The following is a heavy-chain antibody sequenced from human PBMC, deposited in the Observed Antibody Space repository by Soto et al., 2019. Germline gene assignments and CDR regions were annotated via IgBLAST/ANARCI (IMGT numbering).Heavy chain of an antibody. Sequence: GGSLRLSCAASGFTFSSYAMSWVRQAPGKGLEWVSAISGSGGSTYYADSVKGRFTISRDNSGNTVYLQMNSLRADDTAVYYCAKDRLAGGFDYWGQGTLVTVSS. CDR1: GFTFSSYA. D-gene: IGHD3-16*01. CDR2: ISGSGGST. J-gene: IGHJ4*02. V-gene: IGHV3-23*01. CDR3: AKDRLAGGFDY.